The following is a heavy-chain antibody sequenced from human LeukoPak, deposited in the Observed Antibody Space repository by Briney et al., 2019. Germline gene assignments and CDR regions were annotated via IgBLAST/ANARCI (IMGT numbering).Heavy chain of an antibody. Sequence: ASVKVSCKASGYTFTGYYMHWVRQAPGQGLEWMGWINPNSGGTNYAQKFQGRVTMTRDTSISTAYMELSRLRSDDTAVYYCARVNYHAEMATILKYYYYYYMDVWGKGTTVTVSS. CDR1: GYTFTGYY. V-gene: IGHV1-2*02. CDR2: INPNSGGT. J-gene: IGHJ6*03. D-gene: IGHD5-24*01. CDR3: ARVNYHAEMATILKYYYYYYMDV.